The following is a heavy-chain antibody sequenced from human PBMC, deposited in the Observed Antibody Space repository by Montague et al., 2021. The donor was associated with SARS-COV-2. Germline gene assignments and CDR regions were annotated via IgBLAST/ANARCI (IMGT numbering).Heavy chain of an antibody. D-gene: IGHD3-22*01. CDR2: IYYSGST. J-gene: IGHJ3*02. Sequence: TLSLTCTVSGGSISSGGYYWSWIRRRPGKGLEWIAYIYYSGSTYYXPSLKSRVSISVDTSKNQFSLKLSSVTAADTAVYYCARARTRSSLIVVVIDTFDIWGQGTMVTVSS. CDR3: ARARTRSSLIVVVIDTFDI. V-gene: IGHV4-31*03. CDR1: GGSISSGGYY.